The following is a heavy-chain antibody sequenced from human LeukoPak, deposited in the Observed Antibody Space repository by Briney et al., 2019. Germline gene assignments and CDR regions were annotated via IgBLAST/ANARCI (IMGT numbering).Heavy chain of an antibody. CDR2: ISYDGSNK. D-gene: IGHD4-23*01. V-gene: IGHV3-30*03. CDR1: GFTFSSYS. CDR3: ARDDYAGPSGY. Sequence: PGGSLRLSCAASGFTFSSYSMNWVRQAPGKGLEWVAVISYDGSNKYYADSVKGRFTISRDNSKNTLYLQMNSLRAEDTAVYYCARDDYAGPSGYWGQGTLVTVSS. J-gene: IGHJ4*02.